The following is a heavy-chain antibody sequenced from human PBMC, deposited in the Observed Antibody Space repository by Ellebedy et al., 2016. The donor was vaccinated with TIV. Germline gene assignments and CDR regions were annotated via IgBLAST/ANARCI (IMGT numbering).Heavy chain of an antibody. CDR3: ARDFAGYDDNGLGYLDY. V-gene: IGHV1-46*04. J-gene: IGHJ4*02. CDR2: INPTGGNT. Sequence: AASVKVSCKASGFTFTTYYIHWVRQAPGPGLEWLGIINPTGGNTRYAQKLQGRVTMTTDTSTSTGYMELSSLRSEETAVYYCARDFAGYDDNGLGYLDYWGQGTLVTVSS. CDR1: GFTFTTYY. D-gene: IGHD4-17*01.